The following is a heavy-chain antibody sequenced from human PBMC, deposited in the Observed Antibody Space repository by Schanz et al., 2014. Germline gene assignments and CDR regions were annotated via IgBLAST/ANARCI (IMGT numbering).Heavy chain of an antibody. CDR1: GFSFTTYA. Sequence: EVQLLESGGGVVQPGRSLRLSCASSGFSFTTYAMSWVRQAPGKGLEWVSVIGVDGTTTYYADSVKGRFTISRDNSKNTVYLQMNSLRPGDTAVYYCARESANDIVLVPGAVFDHWGQGILVTVSS. J-gene: IGHJ4*02. V-gene: IGHV3-23*01. D-gene: IGHD2-2*01. CDR2: IGVDGTTT. CDR3: ARESANDIVLVPGAVFDH.